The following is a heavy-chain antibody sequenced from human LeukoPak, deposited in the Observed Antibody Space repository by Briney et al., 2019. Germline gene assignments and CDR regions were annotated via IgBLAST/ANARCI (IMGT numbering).Heavy chain of an antibody. J-gene: IGHJ4*02. CDR1: GYSFTSYW. D-gene: IGHD2-15*01. V-gene: IGHV5-51*01. Sequence: GESLKISCKGSGYSFTSYWIGWVRQMPGKGLEWMGIIYPGDSDTPYSPSFQGQVTISADKSISTAYLQWISLKASDTAMYYCARHLSYCSGGSCSYYFDYWGQGTLVTVSS. CDR2: IYPGDSDT. CDR3: ARHLSYCSGGSCSYYFDY.